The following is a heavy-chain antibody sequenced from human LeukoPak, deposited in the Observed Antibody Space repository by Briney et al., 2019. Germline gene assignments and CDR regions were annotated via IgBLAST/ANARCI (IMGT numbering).Heavy chain of an antibody. D-gene: IGHD2-2*01. CDR2: IIPILGIA. V-gene: IGHV1-69*04. CDR3: ARVGCSSTSCFTGSYYYYGMDV. Sequence: SVKVSCKASGGTFSSYAISWVRQAPGQGLEWMGRIIPILGIANYAQKFQGRVTITADKSTSTAYMELSSLRSEDTAVYYCARVGCSSTSCFTGSYYYYGMDVWGQGTTVTVSS. J-gene: IGHJ6*02. CDR1: GGTFSSYA.